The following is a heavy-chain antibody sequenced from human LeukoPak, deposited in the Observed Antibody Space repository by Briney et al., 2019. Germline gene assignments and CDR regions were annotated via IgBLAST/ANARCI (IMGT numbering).Heavy chain of an antibody. CDR2: ISSSSSYI. J-gene: IGHJ2*01. CDR3: AAAAGDYWYFDL. D-gene: IGHD6-13*01. Sequence: ETLSLTCTVSGGSITTSSYYWGWVRQAPGKGLEWVSSISSSSSYIYYADSVKVRFTISRDNAKNSLYLQMNSLRAEDTAVYYCAAAAGDYWYFDLGGRGTLVTVSS. V-gene: IGHV3-21*01. CDR1: GGSITTSSYY.